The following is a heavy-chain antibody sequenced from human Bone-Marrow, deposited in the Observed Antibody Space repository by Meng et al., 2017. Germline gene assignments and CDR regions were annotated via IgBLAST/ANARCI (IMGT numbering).Heavy chain of an antibody. CDR3: ARVQIYDDHDGAEDIFHL. Sequence: ASVKVSCKASGYSFNDYFIHWVRQAPGQGLEWMGRINPNSGGTDYAQSFQGRVIMTRDVSINTAYMELSRLGSDDTAVYFCARVQIYDDHDGAEDIFHLWGQGTLVTVSS. D-gene: IGHD5/OR15-5a*01. J-gene: IGHJ3*01. V-gene: IGHV1-2*06. CDR2: INPNSGGT. CDR1: GYSFNDYF.